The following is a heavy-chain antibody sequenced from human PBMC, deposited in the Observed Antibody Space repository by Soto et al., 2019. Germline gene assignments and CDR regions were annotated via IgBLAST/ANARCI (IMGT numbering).Heavy chain of an antibody. CDR2: IAAGSGYT. D-gene: IGHD2-8*01. J-gene: IGHJ4*02. CDR1: GFTFTSSA. Sequence: SVKVSCKASGFTFTSSAFQWVRQARGQRLEWIGWIAAGSGYTNYAQRFQDRVTLTRDMSTATTYMELSRLTSEDTAIYYCAADATAWQQMVPSDYWGQGTLVTVSS. V-gene: IGHV1-58*01. CDR3: AADATAWQQMVPSDY.